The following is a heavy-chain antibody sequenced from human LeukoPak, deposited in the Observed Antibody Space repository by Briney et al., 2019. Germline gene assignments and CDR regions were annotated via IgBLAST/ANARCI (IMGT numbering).Heavy chain of an antibody. V-gene: IGHV3-64*01. Sequence: GGSLRLSCAASGCTFSSYAMHWVRQAPGKGLEYVSAISSNGGSTYYANSVKGRFTISRDNSKNTLYLQMGSLRAEDMAVYYCARGFNYGDNWGQGTLVTVSS. CDR3: ARGFNYGDN. CDR2: ISSNGGST. D-gene: IGHD3-3*01. CDR1: GCTFSSYA. J-gene: IGHJ4*02.